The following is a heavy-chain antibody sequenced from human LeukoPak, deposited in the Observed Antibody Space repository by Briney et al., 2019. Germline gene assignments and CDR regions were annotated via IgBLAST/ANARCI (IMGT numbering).Heavy chain of an antibody. CDR3: ARELTVTTIYYYYYYMDV. CDR2: INPNSGGT. CDR1: GYTFTSYG. Sequence: GASVKVSCNASGYTFTSYGISWVRQAPGQGLEWMGWINPNSGGTNYAQKFQGRVTMTRDTSISTAYMELSRLRSDDTAVYYCARELTVTTIYYYYYYMDVWGKGTTVTISS. D-gene: IGHD4-17*01. J-gene: IGHJ6*03. V-gene: IGHV1-2*02.